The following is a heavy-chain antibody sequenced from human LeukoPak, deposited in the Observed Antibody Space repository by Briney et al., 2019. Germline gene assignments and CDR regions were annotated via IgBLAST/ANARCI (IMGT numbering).Heavy chain of an antibody. Sequence: PGTMSLTCTVSAGSLGGGHWRRGAREPPGKRRKWTGGIYHSGGTNYNPSLKRRVTISVDKSKNQFSLKLSSVTAADTAVYYCATRGPGQAAALDYWGEGTLVTGSS. CDR2: IYHSGGT. CDR3: ATRGPGQAAALDY. J-gene: IGHJ4*02. D-gene: IGHD6-13*01. V-gene: IGHV4-4*03. CDR1: AGSLGGGHW.